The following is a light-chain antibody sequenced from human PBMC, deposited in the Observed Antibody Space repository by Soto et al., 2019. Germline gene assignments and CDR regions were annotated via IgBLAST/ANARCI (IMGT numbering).Light chain of an antibody. CDR1: SSDVGGYNY. CDR2: EVY. Sequence: QSVLTQPPSASGSPGQSVTISCTGTSSDVGGYNYVSWYQHHPGKAPKLIIYEVYKRPSGVPDRFSGSKSGNTAALTVSGLHAEDEADYYCSSYVGNNSYVFGTGTKLPS. J-gene: IGLJ1*01. CDR3: SSYVGNNSYV. V-gene: IGLV2-8*01.